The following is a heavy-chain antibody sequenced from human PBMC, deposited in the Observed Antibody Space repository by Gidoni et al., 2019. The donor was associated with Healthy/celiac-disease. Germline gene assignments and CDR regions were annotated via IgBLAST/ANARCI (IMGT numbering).Heavy chain of an antibody. D-gene: IGHD1-26*01. J-gene: IGHJ4*02. CDR2: IKSKTDGGTT. V-gene: IGHV3-15*01. CDR1: GFTFSNAW. CDR3: TTRVGSYYFDY. Sequence: EVQLVESGGGLVKPGGSLRLFCAASGFTFSNAWMSWVRQAPGKGLEWVGRIKSKTDGGTTDYAAPVKGRFIISRDDSKNTLYLQMNSLKTEDTAVYYCTTRVGSYYFDYWGQGTLVTVSS.